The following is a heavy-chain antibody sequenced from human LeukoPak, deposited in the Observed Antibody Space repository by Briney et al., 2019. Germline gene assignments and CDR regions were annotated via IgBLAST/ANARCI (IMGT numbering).Heavy chain of an antibody. Sequence: GGSLRLSCAASGFTLSSYWMSWVRQAPGKGLEWVANIKQDESEIYYVGSAKGRFTISRDNAKSSLYLQMNSLRAEDTAMYYCVRVDNSGYLDFWGQGTLVTVSS. D-gene: IGHD3-22*01. CDR3: VRVDNSGYLDF. J-gene: IGHJ4*02. V-gene: IGHV3-7*01. CDR1: GFTLSSYW. CDR2: IKQDESEI.